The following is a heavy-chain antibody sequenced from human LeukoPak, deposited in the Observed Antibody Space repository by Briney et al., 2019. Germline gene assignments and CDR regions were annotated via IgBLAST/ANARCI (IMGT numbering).Heavy chain of an antibody. CDR1: GGSFSGYY. Sequence: PSETLSLTCAVYGGSFSGYYWSWIRQPPGKGLEWIGEINHSGSTNYNPSLKSRVTISVDTSKNQFSLKLSSVTAADTAVYYCAVRGSLWSGYLRGKYYFDYWGRGTLVTVSS. D-gene: IGHD3-3*01. J-gene: IGHJ4*02. CDR2: INHSGST. CDR3: AVRGSLWSGYLRGKYYFDY. V-gene: IGHV4-34*01.